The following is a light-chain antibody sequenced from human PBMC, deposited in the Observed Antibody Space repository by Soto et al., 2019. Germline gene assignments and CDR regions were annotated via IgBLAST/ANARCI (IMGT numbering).Light chain of an antibody. CDR2: GTS. V-gene: IGKV3-15*01. J-gene: IGKJ4*01. CDR1: LPIYST. CDR3: QHYNNWLGT. Sequence: VMTQSPATLSVSRGERVTLSCRANLPIYSTLAWYQQKPGQAPRLLIYGTSTRATGIPARFSGSGSGTEFTLTISSLQSEDFAVYYCQHYNNWLGTFGGGTKVEIK.